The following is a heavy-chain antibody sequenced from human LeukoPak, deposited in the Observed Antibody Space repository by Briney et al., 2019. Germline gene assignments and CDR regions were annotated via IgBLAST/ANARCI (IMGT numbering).Heavy chain of an antibody. Sequence: GGSLRLSCAASGLPVSSNYRRWVPQAPGKGLEWVSVIYSGGSTYYADSVKGRFTISRDNSKNTLYLQMNSLRAEDTAVYYCASIAAAGTENYYYYYGMDVWGKGTTVTVSS. J-gene: IGHJ6*04. D-gene: IGHD6-13*01. CDR3: ASIAAAGTENYYYYYGMDV. CDR2: IYSGGST. CDR1: GLPVSSNY. V-gene: IGHV3-53*01.